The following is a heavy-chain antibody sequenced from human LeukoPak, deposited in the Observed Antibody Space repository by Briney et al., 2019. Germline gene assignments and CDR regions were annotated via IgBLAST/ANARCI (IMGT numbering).Heavy chain of an antibody. V-gene: IGHV3-48*02. CDR2: ISSGTT. CDR3: AREDGSGSYLIY. J-gene: IGHJ4*02. CDR1: EFNFNTYA. Sequence: PGGSLRLSCAASEFNFNTYALHWVRQAPGKGLEWVSYISSGTTYYADSVRGRFTISRDNAKNSLYLQMNSLRDEDTAVYYCAREDGSGSYLIYWGQGTPVTVSS. D-gene: IGHD3-10*01.